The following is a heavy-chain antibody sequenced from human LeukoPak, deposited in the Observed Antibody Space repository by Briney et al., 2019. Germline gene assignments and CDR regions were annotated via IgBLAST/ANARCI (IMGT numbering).Heavy chain of an antibody. D-gene: IGHD6-19*01. J-gene: IGHJ5*02. Sequence: PGRSLRLSCAASGFTFSSYGMHWVRQAPGKGLEWVAVIWYDGSNKYYADSVKGRFAISRDNSKNTLYLQMNSLRAEDTAVYYCARSRVAGTPNWFDPWGQGTLVTVSS. CDR1: GFTFSSYG. CDR3: ARSRVAGTPNWFDP. V-gene: IGHV3-33*08. CDR2: IWYDGSNK.